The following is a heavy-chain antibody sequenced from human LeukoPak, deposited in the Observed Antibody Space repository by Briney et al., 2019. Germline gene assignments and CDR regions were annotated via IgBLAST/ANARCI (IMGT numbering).Heavy chain of an antibody. V-gene: IGHV3-33*01. CDR2: IWYDGSNK. J-gene: IGHJ6*02. CDR3: ARSSQVWGEMPLYYYYGMDV. Sequence: PGGSLRLSCAASGFTFSSYGMHWVRQAPGKGLEWVAVIWYDGSNKYYADSVKGRFTISRDNSKNTLYLQMNSLRAEDTAVYYCARSSQVWGEMPLYYYYGMDVWGQGTTVTVSS. CDR1: GFTFSSYG. D-gene: IGHD5-24*01.